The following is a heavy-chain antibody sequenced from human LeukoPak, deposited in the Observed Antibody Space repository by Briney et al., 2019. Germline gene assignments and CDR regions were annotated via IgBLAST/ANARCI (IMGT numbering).Heavy chain of an antibody. Sequence: SVKVSCKASGGTFSSYAISWVRQAPGQGLEWMGGIIPIFGTANYAQKFQGRVTITADESTSTAYMELSSLRSEDTAVYYCARGTDFWSGYDWFDPWGQGTLVTVSS. CDR3: ARGTDFWSGYDWFDP. V-gene: IGHV1-69*01. D-gene: IGHD3-3*01. CDR2: IIPIFGTA. J-gene: IGHJ5*02. CDR1: GGTFSSYA.